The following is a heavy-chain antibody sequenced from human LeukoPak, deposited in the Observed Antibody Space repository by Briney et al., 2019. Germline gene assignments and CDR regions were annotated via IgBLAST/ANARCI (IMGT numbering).Heavy chain of an antibody. CDR3: ARDYYDSSALDY. V-gene: IGHV1-2*06. Sequence: WASVKVSCKASGYTFTGYYMHWVRQAPGQGLERMGRINPNSGGTNYAQKFQGRVTMTRDTSISTAYMELSRLRSDDTAVYYCARDYYDSSALDYWGQGTLVTVSS. CDR2: INPNSGGT. D-gene: IGHD3-22*01. CDR1: GYTFTGYY. J-gene: IGHJ4*02.